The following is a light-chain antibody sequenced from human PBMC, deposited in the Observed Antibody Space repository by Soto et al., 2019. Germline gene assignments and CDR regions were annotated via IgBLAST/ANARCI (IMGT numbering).Light chain of an antibody. CDR3: QQLNSYRT. V-gene: IGKV1-9*01. CDR2: AAS. CDR1: QGISSY. Sequence: IQLTQSPSSLSASVGDRVTITCRASQGISSYLAWYQQKPGKAPKLLIYAASTLQSGVPTRFSGSGSGTDFTLTISSLQPEDFATYYCQQLNSYRTFGQGTKVDIK. J-gene: IGKJ1*01.